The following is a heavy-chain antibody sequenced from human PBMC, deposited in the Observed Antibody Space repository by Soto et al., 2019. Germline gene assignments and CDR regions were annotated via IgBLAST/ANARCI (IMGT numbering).Heavy chain of an antibody. CDR3: ARDEYSSSSAGWGYYYYYYGMDV. J-gene: IGHJ6*02. CDR2: IWYDGSNK. V-gene: IGHV3-33*01. CDR1: GFTFSGYG. D-gene: IGHD6-6*01. Sequence: GGSLRLSCAASGFTFSGYGMHWVRQAPGKGLEWVAVIWYDGSNKYYADSVKGRFTISRDNSKNTLYLQMNSLRAGDTAVYYCARDEYSSSSAGWGYYYYYYGMDVWGQGTTVTVSS.